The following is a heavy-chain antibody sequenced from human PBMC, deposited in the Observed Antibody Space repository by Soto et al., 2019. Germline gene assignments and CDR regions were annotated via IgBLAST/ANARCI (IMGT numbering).Heavy chain of an antibody. J-gene: IGHJ4*02. CDR1: GGTFSSYA. Sequence: SVKVSCKASGGTFSSYAISWVRQAPGQGLEWMGGIIPIFGTANYAQKFQGRVTITADESTSTAYMELSSLRSEDTAVYYCATPTTLGYCSGGSCYSFDYWGQGTLVTVSS. CDR3: ATPTTLGYCSGGSCYSFDY. V-gene: IGHV1-69*13. CDR2: IIPIFGTA. D-gene: IGHD2-15*01.